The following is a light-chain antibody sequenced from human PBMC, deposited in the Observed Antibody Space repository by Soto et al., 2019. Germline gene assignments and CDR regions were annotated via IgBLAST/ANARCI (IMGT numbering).Light chain of an antibody. V-gene: IGLV2-11*01. CDR1: SSDVGDYNY. CDR3: CSYAGSYTWG. J-gene: IGLJ3*02. CDR2: VVN. Sequence: QSALTQPRSVSGSPGQSVTISCTGTSSDVGDYNYVSWYQQHPGKAPKLLIYVVNMRPSGVPDRFSGSKSGNTASLTISGLQAEDEADYSCCSYAGSYTWGFGGGTKLTVL.